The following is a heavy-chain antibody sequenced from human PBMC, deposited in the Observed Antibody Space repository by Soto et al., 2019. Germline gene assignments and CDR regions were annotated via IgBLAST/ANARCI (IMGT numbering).Heavy chain of an antibody. CDR3: AKVVVDTWDNGYFVDY. CDR1: GIIFYDYS. J-gene: IGHJ4*02. CDR2: SGGSGYSK. V-gene: IGHV3-23*01. D-gene: IGHD2-15*01. Sequence: EVQLSESGGGLVKAGGSLRLSCTTSGIIFYDYSMSWVRQAPGKGLEWVSGSGGSGYSKYCADSVRGRLTISRDNSRNTLSLQMNSLRAEYTAVYYCAKVVVDTWDNGYFVDYWGQGTLVAVSS.